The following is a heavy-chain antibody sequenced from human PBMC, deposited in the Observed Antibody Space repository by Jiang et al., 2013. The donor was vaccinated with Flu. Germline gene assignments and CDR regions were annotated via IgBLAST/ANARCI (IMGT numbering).Heavy chain of an antibody. CDR2: GGGT. Sequence: GGGTSYAQKFQGRVTMTRDTSTNTVYLDLSSLRSEDTAVYYCARVRVDGMDVWGQGTTVTVSS. V-gene: IGHV1-46*01. J-gene: IGHJ6*02. CDR3: ARVRVDGMDV.